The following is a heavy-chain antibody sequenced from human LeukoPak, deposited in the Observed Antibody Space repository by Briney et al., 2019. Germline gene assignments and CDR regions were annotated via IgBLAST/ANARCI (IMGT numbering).Heavy chain of an antibody. J-gene: IGHJ4*02. CDR1: GFTFSSYG. D-gene: IGHD3-22*01. Sequence: GRSLRLSCAASGFTFSSYGMHWVRQAPGKGLEWVAVISYDGSNKYYADSVKGRFTISRDNSKNTLYLQMNSLRAEDTAVYYCAMEGSAPMRYYDSSGYYFDYWGQGTLVTVSS. CDR3: AMEGSAPMRYYDSSGYYFDY. V-gene: IGHV3-30*03. CDR2: ISYDGSNK.